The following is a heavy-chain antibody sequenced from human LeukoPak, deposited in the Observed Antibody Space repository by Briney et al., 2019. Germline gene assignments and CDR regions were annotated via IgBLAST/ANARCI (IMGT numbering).Heavy chain of an antibody. Sequence: GGCLRLSCAASGFTFSSYEMNWVRQAPGKELEWGSYISSRGGTIYYADSVKGRFTISRDNAKNSLYLQMNSLRAEDTALYYCAKDMLIGRGEQWLATDAFDIWGQGTMVTVSS. V-gene: IGHV3-48*03. J-gene: IGHJ3*02. CDR3: AKDMLIGRGEQWLATDAFDI. CDR1: GFTFSSYE. CDR2: ISSRGGTI. D-gene: IGHD6-19*01.